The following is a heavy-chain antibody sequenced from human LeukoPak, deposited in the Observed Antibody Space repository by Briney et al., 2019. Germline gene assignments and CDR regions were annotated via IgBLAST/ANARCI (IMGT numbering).Heavy chain of an antibody. CDR1: GGSISSYY. CDR3: ARANYDILTGHPEDFDY. V-gene: IGHV4-59*01. J-gene: IGHJ4*02. Sequence: PSETLSLTCTVSGGSISSYYWSWIRQPPGKGLEWIGYIYYSGSTNYNPSLKSRVTISVDTSKNQFSLKLSSVTAADTAVYYCARANYDILTGHPEDFDYWGQGTLVTVSS. CDR2: IYYSGST. D-gene: IGHD3-9*01.